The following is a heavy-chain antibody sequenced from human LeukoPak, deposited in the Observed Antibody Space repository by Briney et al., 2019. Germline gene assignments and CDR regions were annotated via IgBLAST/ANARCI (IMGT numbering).Heavy chain of an antibody. V-gene: IGHV3-74*01. CDR1: GFTFSRHW. Sequence: GGSLRLSCAASGFTFSRHWMHWVRQAPGKGLVWVSRINSDGSSTSYADSVKGRFTISRDNANNSVYLQMNSLRAEDTAVYFCARTMDTAMLTGVGYWGQGTLVTVSS. J-gene: IGHJ4*02. D-gene: IGHD5-18*01. CDR2: INSDGSST. CDR3: ARTMDTAMLTGVGY.